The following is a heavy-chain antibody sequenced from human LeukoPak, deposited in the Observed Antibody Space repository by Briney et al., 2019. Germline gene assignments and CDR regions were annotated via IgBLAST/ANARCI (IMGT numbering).Heavy chain of an antibody. CDR3: ARLLRWVYYFDS. CDR2: IYYSGST. D-gene: IGHD2-21*01. Sequence: SETLSLTCTVSGGSISSNGSYWDWIRQPPGKGLEWLGSIYYSGSTYYNPSLTSRVTISVGTSKNQFSLKLSSVTAADTAVYYCARLLRWVYYFDSWGQGTLVTVSS. J-gene: IGHJ4*02. V-gene: IGHV4-39*01. CDR1: GGSISSNGSY.